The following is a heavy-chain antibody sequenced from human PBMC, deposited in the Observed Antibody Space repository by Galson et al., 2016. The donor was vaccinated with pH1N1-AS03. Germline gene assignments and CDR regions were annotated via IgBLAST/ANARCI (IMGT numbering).Heavy chain of an antibody. CDR2: IKNRENGRTT. CDR1: GFTFSNAW. D-gene: IGHD4-17*01. CDR3: TTDDYGDYRGTGAVTKDAFDM. V-gene: IGHV3-15*01. Sequence: SLRLSCAASGFTFSNAWMSWVRQAPGKGLEWVGLIKNRENGRTTDYAAPVKGRFTISRDDSKNTLYLQMNSLKTEDTAVYYCTTDDYGDYRGTGAVTKDAFDMWGQGTMVTVSS. J-gene: IGHJ3*02.